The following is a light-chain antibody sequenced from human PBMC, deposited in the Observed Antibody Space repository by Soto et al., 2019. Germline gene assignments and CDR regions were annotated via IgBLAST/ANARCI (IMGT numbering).Light chain of an antibody. CDR2: DVS. J-gene: IGLJ2*01. CDR3: CSYAGSYTL. CDR1: NNDVGGHNY. Sequence: QSILTQPRSVSGSPGQSVTLSCTGTNNDVGGHNYVSWFRQHPGKAPKLIISDVSKRPSGVPDRFSGSKSGNTASLTISGLQAEDEADYYCCSYAGSYTLFGGGTKVTVL. V-gene: IGLV2-11*01.